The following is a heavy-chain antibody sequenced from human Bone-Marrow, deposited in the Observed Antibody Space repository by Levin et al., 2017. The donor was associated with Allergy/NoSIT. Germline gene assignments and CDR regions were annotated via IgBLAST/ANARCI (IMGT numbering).Heavy chain of an antibody. CDR2: IDPSDSYT. CDR3: ARHRRYGDYGHEGFDC. J-gene: IGHJ4*02. CDR1: GYTFVHYW. Sequence: GKSLKISCKGSGYTFVHYWISWVRQMPGEGLEWMGRIDPSDSYTNYSPSFQGHVTISLDKSISVVYLQWSSLKASDTAIYYCARHRRYGDYGHEGFDCWGQGTLVTVSS. V-gene: IGHV5-10-1*01. D-gene: IGHD5-12*01.